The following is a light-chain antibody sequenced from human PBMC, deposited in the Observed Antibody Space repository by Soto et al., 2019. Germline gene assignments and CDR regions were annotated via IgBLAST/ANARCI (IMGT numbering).Light chain of an antibody. J-gene: IGKJ1*01. V-gene: IGKV3-15*01. Sequence: EIVMTQSPATLSVSPGDRATLSCRATQSVSTSLAWYQQKPGQAPRLLISGASTRATGVPVRFSGSGSGTEFTLTISSLQSEDFAVYYCQHYNNWPRTFGQGTKVEIK. CDR2: GAS. CDR3: QHYNNWPRT. CDR1: QSVSTS.